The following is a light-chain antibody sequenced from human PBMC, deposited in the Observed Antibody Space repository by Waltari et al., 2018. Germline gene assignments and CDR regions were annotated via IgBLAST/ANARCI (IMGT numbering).Light chain of an antibody. CDR3: QQYYSLSF. V-gene: IGKV1-NL1*01. Sequence: DIQMTQSPSSLSASVGDRVVITCRASQDISTGVAWYQQKPGKAPKLLISCASGLESGVPSRFSGSGSGTDFTLTISSLQPEDFATYFCQQYYSLSFFGPGTKVDVE. J-gene: IGKJ3*01. CDR1: QDISTG. CDR2: CAS.